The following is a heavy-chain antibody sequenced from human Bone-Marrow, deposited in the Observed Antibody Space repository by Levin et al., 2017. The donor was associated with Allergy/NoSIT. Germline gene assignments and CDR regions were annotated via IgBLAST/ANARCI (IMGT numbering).Heavy chain of an antibody. Sequence: SVKVSCKASGGTFSSYAISWVRQAPGQGLEWMGGIIPIFGTANYAQKFQGRVTITADKSTSTAYMELSSLRSEDTAVYYCAGKVYSSGWKYFDYWGQGTLVTVSS. CDR1: GGTFSSYA. D-gene: IGHD6-19*01. J-gene: IGHJ4*02. CDR2: IIPIFGTA. V-gene: IGHV1-69*06. CDR3: AGKVYSSGWKYFDY.